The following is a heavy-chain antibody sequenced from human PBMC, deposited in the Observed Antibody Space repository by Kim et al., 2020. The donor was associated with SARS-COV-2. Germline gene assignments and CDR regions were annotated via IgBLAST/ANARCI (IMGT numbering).Heavy chain of an antibody. D-gene: IGHD3-10*01. J-gene: IGHJ4*02. V-gene: IGHV4-38-2*02. Sequence: SETLSLTCTVSGYSISSGYYWGWIRQPPGTGLEWIGSIYHSGSTYYNPSLKSRVTISVDTSKNQFSLKLSSVTAADTAVYYCARGKGRLFWAVQLDYWGQGTPVTVSS. CDR3: ARGKGRLFWAVQLDY. CDR1: GYSISSGYY. CDR2: IYHSGST.